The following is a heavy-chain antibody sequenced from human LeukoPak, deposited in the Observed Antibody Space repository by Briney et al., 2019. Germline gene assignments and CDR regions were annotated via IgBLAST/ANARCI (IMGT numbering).Heavy chain of an antibody. J-gene: IGHJ4*02. Sequence: ASVKVSCKASGGTFSSYAISWVRQAPGQGLEWMGEIIPIFGTANYAQKFQGRVTITADESTSTAYMELSSLRSEDTAVYYCARVGYSGSFRGYYFDYWGQGTLVTVSS. CDR2: IIPIFGTA. CDR3: ARVGYSGSFRGYYFDY. V-gene: IGHV1-69*13. D-gene: IGHD1-26*01. CDR1: GGTFSSYA.